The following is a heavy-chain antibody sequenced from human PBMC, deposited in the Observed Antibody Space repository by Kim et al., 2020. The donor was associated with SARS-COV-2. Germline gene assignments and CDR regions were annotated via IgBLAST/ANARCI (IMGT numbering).Heavy chain of an antibody. V-gene: IGHV5-51*01. Sequence: GESLKISCKGFGYSFINYWIGWVRQMPGKGLEWVGIIYPDDSDTRYGPSFRGQVTISADKSLNTAYLQWTRLKASDSAMDYCVRRAGSYSTSSVDYWGQG. CDR1: GYSFINYW. CDR2: IYPDDSDT. D-gene: IGHD6-6*01. CDR3: VRRAGSYSTSSVDY. J-gene: IGHJ4*02.